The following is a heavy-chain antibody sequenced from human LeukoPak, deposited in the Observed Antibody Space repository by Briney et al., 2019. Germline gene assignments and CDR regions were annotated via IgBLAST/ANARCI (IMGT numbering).Heavy chain of an antibody. CDR3: ARRRGYSSSYDAFDI. V-gene: IGHV4-4*07. Sequence: SETLSLTCTVSGGSISSYYWSWIRQPAGKGLEWIGRIYTSGSTNYNPSLKSRVTMSVDTSKNQFSLKLSSVTAADTAVYYCARRRGYSSSYDAFDIWGQGTMVTVSS. D-gene: IGHD6-13*01. CDR1: GGSISSYY. CDR2: IYTSGST. J-gene: IGHJ3*02.